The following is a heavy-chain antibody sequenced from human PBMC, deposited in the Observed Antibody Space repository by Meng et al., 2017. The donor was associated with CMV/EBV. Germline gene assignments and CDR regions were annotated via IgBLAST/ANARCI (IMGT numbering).Heavy chain of an antibody. Sequence: GESLKISCAASGFTFSSYWMHLLRPAPGKGLVWVSRINSDGSSTSYPDSVKGRFTISRDNAKNTLYLQMNSLRAETTAVYYCARYGEGGWFDPWGQGTLVTVSS. CDR1: GFTFSSYW. D-gene: IGHD3-10*01. V-gene: IGHV3-74*01. CDR2: INSDGSST. CDR3: ARYGEGGWFDP. J-gene: IGHJ5*02.